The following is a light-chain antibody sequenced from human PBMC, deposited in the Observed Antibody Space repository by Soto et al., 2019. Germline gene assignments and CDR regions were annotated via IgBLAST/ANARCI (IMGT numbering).Light chain of an antibody. Sequence: EIVLTQSPGTLSLSPGERATLSCRASQSVSSSYLAWYQQKPGQAPRLLIYTASTTATGIPARFSGSGSGTEFTLTISSLQSEDFAVYYCQQYDRWPHTFGQGTKVDIK. CDR1: QSVSSSY. J-gene: IGKJ2*01. CDR3: QQYDRWPHT. CDR2: TAS. V-gene: IGKV3-15*01.